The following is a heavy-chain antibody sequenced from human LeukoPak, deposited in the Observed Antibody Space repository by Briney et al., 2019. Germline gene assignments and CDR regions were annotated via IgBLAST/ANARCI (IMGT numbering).Heavy chain of an antibody. CDR3: AREASSRYYDSSGYFFDY. CDR2: INHSGST. V-gene: IGHV4-34*01. CDR1: GGSFSGYY. J-gene: IGHJ4*02. D-gene: IGHD3-22*01. Sequence: PSETLSLTCAVYGGSFSGYYWSWIRQPPGKGLEWIGEINHSGSTNYNPSLKSRVTISVDTSKNQFSLKLSSVTAADTAVYYCAREASSRYYDSSGYFFDYWGQGTLVTVSS.